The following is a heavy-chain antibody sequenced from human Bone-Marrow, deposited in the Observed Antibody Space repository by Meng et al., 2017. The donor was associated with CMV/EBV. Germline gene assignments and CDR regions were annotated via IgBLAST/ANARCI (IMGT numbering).Heavy chain of an antibody. Sequence: ASVKVSCKASGGTFSSYAISWVRQAPGQGLEWMGIINPSGGSTSYAQKFQGRVTMTRDTSTSTVYMELSSLRSEDTAVYYCAKDRRVGNNYGYFDYWGQGTLVTVSS. V-gene: IGHV1-46*01. CDR2: INPSGGST. J-gene: IGHJ4*02. CDR3: AKDRRVGNNYGYFDY. D-gene: IGHD5-18*01. CDR1: GGTFSSYA.